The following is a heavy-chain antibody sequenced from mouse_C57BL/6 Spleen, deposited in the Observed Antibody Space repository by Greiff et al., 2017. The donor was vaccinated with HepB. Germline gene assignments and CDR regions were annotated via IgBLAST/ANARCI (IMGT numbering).Heavy chain of an antibody. CDR1: GYTFTDYY. Sequence: VQLQQSGPELVKPGASVKISCKASGYTFTDYYMNWVKQSHGKSLEWIGDINPNNGGTSYNQKLKGKATLTVDKSSSTAYMELRSLTSEDSAVYYCAREGYGSPAWFAYWGQGTLVTVSA. CDR2: INPNNGGT. CDR3: AREGYGSPAWFAY. J-gene: IGHJ3*01. V-gene: IGHV1-26*01. D-gene: IGHD1-1*01.